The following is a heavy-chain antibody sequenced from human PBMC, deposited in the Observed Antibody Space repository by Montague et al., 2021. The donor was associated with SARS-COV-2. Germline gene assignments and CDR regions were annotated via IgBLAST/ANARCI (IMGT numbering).Heavy chain of an antibody. CDR3: VRAGGLRFSGGAMDV. CDR2: VYSGGTT. Sequence: TLSLTCNVSGGSMISGGYYWSWIRQPPGKGLEWIGYVYSGGTTYYNPSLKSRVTISEDMSKNQFSLRLTSVTAADTAVYYCVRAGGLRFSGGAMDVWGQGTTVTVSS. J-gene: IGHJ6*02. D-gene: IGHD3-3*01. CDR1: GGSMISGGYY. V-gene: IGHV4-31*03.